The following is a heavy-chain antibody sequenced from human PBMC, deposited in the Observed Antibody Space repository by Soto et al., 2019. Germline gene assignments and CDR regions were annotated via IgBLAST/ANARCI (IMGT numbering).Heavy chain of an antibody. CDR1: GASITSSGYY. V-gene: IGHV4-31*01. J-gene: IGHJ4*02. CDR2: IYYKGTT. Sequence: QVQLQESGPGLVKPSQTLSLTCTLSGASITSSGYYWSWIRLHPGDGLEWIGYIYYKGTTYYNPSLKSPVTISTDTSKKEFSLTLAAVTAADTAVCYCARATEAHYFDYWGRGILVTVTS. CDR3: ARATEAHYFDY.